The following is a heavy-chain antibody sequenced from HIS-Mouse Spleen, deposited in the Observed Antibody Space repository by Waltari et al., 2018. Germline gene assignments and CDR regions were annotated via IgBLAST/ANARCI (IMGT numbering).Heavy chain of an antibody. CDR2: ISGSGGST. CDR1: GFTFSSYA. Sequence: EVQLLESGGGLVQPGGSLRLSCAASGFTFSSYAMSWVRQAPGKGLEWVSAISGSGGSTYYADSVKGRFTISRDNSKNTLYLQMNSLRAEDTAVYYCAKDPRPGSGSSYYFDYWGQGTLVTVSS. J-gene: IGHJ4*02. CDR3: AKDPRPGSGSSYYFDY. V-gene: IGHV3-23*01. D-gene: IGHD1-26*01.